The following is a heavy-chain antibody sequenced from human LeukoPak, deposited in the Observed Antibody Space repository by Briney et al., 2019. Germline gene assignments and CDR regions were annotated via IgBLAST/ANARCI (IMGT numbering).Heavy chain of an antibody. J-gene: IGHJ4*02. CDR1: GFTFSSYG. D-gene: IGHD6-13*01. CDR3: AKPNSSSWFHYFDY. V-gene: IGHV3-30*18. Sequence: PGGSLRLSCAASGFTFSSYGMHWVRQAPGKGLEWVAVISYDGSNKYYADSVKGRFTISRDNSKNTLYLQMNSLRAEDTAAYYCAKPNSSSWFHYFDYWGQGTLVTVSS. CDR2: ISYDGSNK.